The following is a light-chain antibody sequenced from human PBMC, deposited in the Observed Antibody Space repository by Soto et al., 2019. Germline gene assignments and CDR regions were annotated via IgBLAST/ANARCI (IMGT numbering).Light chain of an antibody. CDR2: DVS. V-gene: IGLV2-14*01. J-gene: IGLJ1*01. CDR3: SSYTSSSTSPLYL. CDR1: SSDVGGYNY. Sequence: QSVLTQPASVSGSPGQSITISCTGTSSDVGGYNYVSWYQQHPGKAPKLMIYDVSNRPSGVSNRFSGSKSGNTASLTISGLQAEDEADYYCSSYTSSSTSPLYLFGTGTKLTVL.